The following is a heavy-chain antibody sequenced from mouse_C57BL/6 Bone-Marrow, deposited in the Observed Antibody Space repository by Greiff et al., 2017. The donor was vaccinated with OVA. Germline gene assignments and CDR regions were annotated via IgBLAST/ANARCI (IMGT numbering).Heavy chain of an antibody. CDR1: GFTFSDYY. Sequence: VQLVESEGGLVQPGSSMKLSCTASGFTFSDYYMAWVRQVPEKGLEWVANINYDGSSTYYLDSLKSRFIISRDNAKNILYLQMSSLKSEDTATYYCARDRNYYGSSYFDYWGQGTTLTVSS. J-gene: IGHJ2*01. CDR3: ARDRNYYGSSYFDY. D-gene: IGHD1-1*01. CDR2: INYDGSST. V-gene: IGHV5-16*01.